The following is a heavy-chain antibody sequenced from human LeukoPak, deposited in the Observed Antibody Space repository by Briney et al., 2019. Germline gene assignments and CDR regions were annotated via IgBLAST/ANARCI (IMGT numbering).Heavy chain of an antibody. D-gene: IGHD3-16*02. J-gene: IGHJ4*02. CDR3: ARGRRILSSFDY. V-gene: IGHV3-30*02. CDR2: IRYDGSNK. CDR1: GFTFSSYG. Sequence: GGSLRLSCAASGFTFSSYGMHWVRQAPGKGLEWVAFIRYDGSNKYYADSVKGRFTISRDNSKNTLYLQMNSLRAEDTAVYYCARGRRILSSFDYWGQGTLVTVSS.